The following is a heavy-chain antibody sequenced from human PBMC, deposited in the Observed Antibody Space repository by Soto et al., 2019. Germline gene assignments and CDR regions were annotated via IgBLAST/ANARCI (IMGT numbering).Heavy chain of an antibody. CDR2: IWYDGSNK. Sequence: SLRLSCAASGFTFSSYGMHWVRQAPGKGLEWVAVIWYDGSNKYYADSVKGRFTISRDNSKNTLYLQMNSLRAEDTAVYYCARDRRLRAFDYWGQGTLVTVSS. CDR3: ARDRRLRAFDY. V-gene: IGHV3-33*01. CDR1: GFTFSSYG. D-gene: IGHD5-12*01. J-gene: IGHJ4*02.